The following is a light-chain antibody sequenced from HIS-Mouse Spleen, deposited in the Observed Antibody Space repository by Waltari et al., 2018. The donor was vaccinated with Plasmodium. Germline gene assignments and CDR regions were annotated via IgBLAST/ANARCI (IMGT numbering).Light chain of an antibody. V-gene: IGKV3-15*01. J-gene: IGKJ3*01. Sequence: EIVMTQSPATLSVSPGERATLSCRASQSVSSNLAWYQQKPGQAPRLLIFGASTRATGIPARLSGSGSGTEFTPTISSLQSEDFAVYYCQQYNNWSFTFGPGTKVDIK. CDR3: QQYNNWSFT. CDR2: GAS. CDR1: QSVSSN.